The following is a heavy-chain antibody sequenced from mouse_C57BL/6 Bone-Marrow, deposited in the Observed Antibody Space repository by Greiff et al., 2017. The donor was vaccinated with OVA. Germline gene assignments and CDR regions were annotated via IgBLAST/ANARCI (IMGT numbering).Heavy chain of an antibody. D-gene: IGHD2-3*01. CDR2: INPDSSTI. CDR1: AVDFSRYW. J-gene: IGHJ3*01. Sequence: AAEAVDFSRYWMSWVRRAPGKGLEWIGEINPDSSTINYAPSLKDKFIISRDNAKNTLYLQMSKVRSEDTALYYCARGENGYYVWFAYWGQWTLVTVSA. CDR3: ARGENGYYVWFAY. V-gene: IGHV4-1*01.